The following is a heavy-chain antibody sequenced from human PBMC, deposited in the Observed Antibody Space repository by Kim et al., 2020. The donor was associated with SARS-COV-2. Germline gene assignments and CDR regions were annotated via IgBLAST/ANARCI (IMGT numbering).Heavy chain of an antibody. Sequence: GGSLRLSCAASGFTFSSYWMSWVRQAPGKGLEWVANVKQDGSDKYYVDSVKGRFTISRDNAKNSLYLQMSSLRAEDTAVYYCARDLLGAVAGTRDYWGQGTLVTVSS. CDR1: GFTFSSYW. D-gene: IGHD6-19*01. J-gene: IGHJ4*02. V-gene: IGHV3-7*01. CDR2: VKQDGSDK. CDR3: ARDLLGAVAGTRDY.